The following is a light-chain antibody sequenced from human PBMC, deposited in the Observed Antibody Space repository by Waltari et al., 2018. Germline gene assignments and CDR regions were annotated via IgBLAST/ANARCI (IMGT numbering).Light chain of an antibody. CDR1: SLRSYY. Sequence: SSELTQDPAVSVALGQTVRITCQGASLRSYYASWYQQKPGQAPVVVIYGKNNRPSGIPDRFSGSRSGNTASLSITGAQAEDEADYYCNSRDSTGNHFYVFGTGTKVTVL. V-gene: IGLV3-19*01. J-gene: IGLJ1*01. CDR2: GKN. CDR3: NSRDSTGNHFYV.